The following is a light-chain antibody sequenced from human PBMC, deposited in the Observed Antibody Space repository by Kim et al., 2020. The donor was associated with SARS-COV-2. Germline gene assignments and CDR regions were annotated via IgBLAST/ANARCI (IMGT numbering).Light chain of an antibody. CDR3: QQYDSWPYT. Sequence: SVSPWERATLSCRASQSVSSNLAWYQQKPGQAPRLLFYGTSTRATGIPARFSGSGSGTEFTLTISSLQSEDFAVYYCQQYDSWPYTFGQGTKLEI. V-gene: IGKV3-15*01. CDR2: GTS. J-gene: IGKJ2*01. CDR1: QSVSSN.